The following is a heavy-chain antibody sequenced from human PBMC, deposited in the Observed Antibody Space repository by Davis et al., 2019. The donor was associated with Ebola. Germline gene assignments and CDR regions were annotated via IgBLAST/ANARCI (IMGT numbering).Heavy chain of an antibody. Sequence: PGGSLRLSCAASGITFSGSAVHWVRPASGKGLEWVGRIRSKANSFATEFAASVKGRFTISRDDSKNTAYLQMNSLKTEDTAVYYCSRHSPFRFLDYWGQGTLVTVSS. CDR1: GITFSGSA. CDR3: SRHSPFRFLDY. V-gene: IGHV3-73*01. D-gene: IGHD3-3*01. J-gene: IGHJ4*02. CDR2: IRSKANSFAT.